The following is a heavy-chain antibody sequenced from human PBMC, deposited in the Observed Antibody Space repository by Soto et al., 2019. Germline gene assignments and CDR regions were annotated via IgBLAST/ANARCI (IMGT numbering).Heavy chain of an antibody. D-gene: IGHD3-22*01. CDR2: INTGNGNA. J-gene: IGHJ4*02. CDR3: VRDPSYYYDSSGYFLVDY. CDR1: GYILTNCA. Sequence: ASVKVSCKDSGYILTNCAMHWVRQAPGQSLEWMGWINTGNGNAKISQNFQGRVTFTKSTSATTAYMELRRLRFEDTAVYYCVRDPSYYYDSSGYFLVDYWGQGTPVTVSS. V-gene: IGHV1-3*04.